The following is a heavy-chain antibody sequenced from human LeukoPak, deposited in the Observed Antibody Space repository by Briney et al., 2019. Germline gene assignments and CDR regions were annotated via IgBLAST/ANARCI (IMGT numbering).Heavy chain of an antibody. CDR1: GGSISSYY. Sequence: SETLSLTCTVSGGSISSYYWSWIRQPAGKGLEWIGYIYYSGSTNYNPSLKSRVTISVDTSKNQFSLKLSSVTAADTAVYYCARAYSSSWEQNWYFDLWGRGTLVTVSS. CDR3: ARAYSSSWEQNWYFDL. J-gene: IGHJ2*01. V-gene: IGHV4-59*01. D-gene: IGHD6-13*01. CDR2: IYYSGST.